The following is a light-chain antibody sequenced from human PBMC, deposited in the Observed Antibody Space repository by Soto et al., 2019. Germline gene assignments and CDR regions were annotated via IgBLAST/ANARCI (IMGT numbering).Light chain of an antibody. CDR3: QQRSNWPLT. Sequence: EIVLTQSPATLSLSPGERATLSCRASQSVSSYLAWYQQKPGQAPRLLIYDASNRATRIPARFSGSGSETDFTLTISSPEPEDFAVYYCQQRSNWPLTLGGGTKVEIK. CDR1: QSVSSY. V-gene: IGKV3-11*01. CDR2: DAS. J-gene: IGKJ4*01.